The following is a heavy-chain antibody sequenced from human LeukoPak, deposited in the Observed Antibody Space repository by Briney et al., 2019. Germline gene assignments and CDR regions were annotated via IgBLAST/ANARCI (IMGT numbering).Heavy chain of an antibody. CDR3: ATDLRGRGPNPLSSRIDY. J-gene: IGHJ4*02. CDR1: GFTFSSKA. D-gene: IGHD2/OR15-2a*01. Sequence: GGSLRLSCAASGFTFSSKAMSWVRQAPGKGLEWVGRIKCKTDGGTTDYAAPVKGRFTISRDDSKNTLYLQMNSLRFDDTAVYYCATDLRGRGPNPLSSRIDYWGQGTLVTVSS. V-gene: IGHV3-15*01. CDR2: IKCKTDGGTT.